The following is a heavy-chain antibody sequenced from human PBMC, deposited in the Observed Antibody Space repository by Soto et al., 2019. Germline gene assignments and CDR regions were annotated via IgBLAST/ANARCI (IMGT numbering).Heavy chain of an antibody. CDR3: ARGAGPPWFDP. V-gene: IGHV4-4*07. J-gene: IGHJ5*02. CDR2: ISADGGT. CDR1: GGSITTYY. Sequence: QVQLQESGPGLVKPSETLSLTCTVSGGSITTYYWSLIRQPAGKGLAWIGRISADGGTDYNPSLKSRIAMSVDTSGNQVSLKVNSVTPADAAVYYCARGAGPPWFDPWGQGPLVTVSS.